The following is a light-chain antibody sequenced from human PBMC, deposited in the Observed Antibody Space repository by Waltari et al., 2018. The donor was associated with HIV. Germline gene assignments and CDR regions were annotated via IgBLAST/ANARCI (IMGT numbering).Light chain of an antibody. CDR1: QSVLYSSNNKNY. CDR2: WAS. J-gene: IGKJ5*01. CDR3: QQHYDSPIT. Sequence: DIVMTQSPDSLPVSLGDRATINCTSSQSVLYSSNNKNYLAWYQQKSGQPPKLLISWASTRESGVPDRFSGSGSGTDFTLTISSLQAEDVAVYYCQQHYDSPITFGQGTRLEIK. V-gene: IGKV4-1*01.